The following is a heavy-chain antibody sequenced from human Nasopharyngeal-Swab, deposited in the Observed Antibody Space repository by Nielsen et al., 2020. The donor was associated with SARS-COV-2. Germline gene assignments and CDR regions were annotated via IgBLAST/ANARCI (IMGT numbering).Heavy chain of an antibody. CDR3: AKDPTWGGSSLDY. Sequence: GESLKISCAASGFTFSSYGMHWVRQAPGKGLEWVAVISYDGSNKYYADSVKGRFTISRDNSKNTLYLQMNSLRAEDTAVYYCAKDPTWGGSSLDYWGQGTLVTVSS. J-gene: IGHJ4*02. CDR2: ISYDGSNK. D-gene: IGHD3-10*01. CDR1: GFTFSSYG. V-gene: IGHV3-30*18.